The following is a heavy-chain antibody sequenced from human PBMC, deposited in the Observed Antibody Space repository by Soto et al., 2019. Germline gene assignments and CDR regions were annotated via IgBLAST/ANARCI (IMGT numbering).Heavy chain of an antibody. CDR1: GFTFSNAW. Sequence: EVQLVESGGGLVKPGGSLRLSCAASGFTFSNAWMNWVRQAPGKGLEWVGCIKSKTDGGTTDYAAPVKGRFTISRDDSKNTLYLQMNSLKTEDTAVYYCTTGGDQLLWEYGMDVWGQGTTVTVSS. D-gene: IGHD2-2*01. CDR3: TTGGDQLLWEYGMDV. CDR2: IKSKTDGGTT. V-gene: IGHV3-15*07. J-gene: IGHJ6*02.